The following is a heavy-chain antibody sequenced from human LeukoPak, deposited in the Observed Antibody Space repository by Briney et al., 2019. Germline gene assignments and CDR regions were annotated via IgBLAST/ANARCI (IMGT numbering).Heavy chain of an antibody. CDR3: ASMPSTEIYYFYYMDV. CDR2: ISANAVST. V-gene: IGHV3-23*01. J-gene: IGHJ6*03. D-gene: IGHD2-2*01. CDR1: RFTFGSYT. Sequence: LTGGSLRLSCADSRFTFGSYTMNWVRQAPGKGLEWVSGISANAVSTYYADSVKGRFTISRDNSKNTLYLHMDRLGTEDTAVYYCASMPSTEIYYFYYMDVWGKGTTVTVSS.